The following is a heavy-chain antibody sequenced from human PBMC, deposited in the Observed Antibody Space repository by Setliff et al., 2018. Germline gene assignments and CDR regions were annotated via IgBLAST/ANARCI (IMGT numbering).Heavy chain of an antibody. CDR1: GGSISSSY. CDR2: FYHSGSM. CDR3: ARAYYDGSGNSHKYYMDV. J-gene: IGHJ6*03. Sequence: SETLSLTCTVSGGSISSSYWSWIRQPPGKGLEWIGYFYHSGSMNYNPSLKGRVTMSVDTSNNQLSLKLTSVSAADTAVYYCARAYYDGSGNSHKYYMDVWGKGTAVTVSS. D-gene: IGHD3-10*01. V-gene: IGHV4-4*09.